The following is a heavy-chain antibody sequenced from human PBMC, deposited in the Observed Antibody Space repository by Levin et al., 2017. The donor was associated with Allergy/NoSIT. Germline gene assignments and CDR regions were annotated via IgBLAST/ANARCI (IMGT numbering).Heavy chain of an antibody. Sequence: SETLSLTCAVYGGSFSGYSWNWIRQPPGKGLEWIGEINHSGSTNFNPSLKSRVTVSVDTSKNQFSLKLNSVTAADTAVYYCARGIVVVPVASKVGMDVWGQGTTVTVSS. CDR3: ARGIVVVPVASKVGMDV. J-gene: IGHJ6*02. CDR1: GGSFSGYS. V-gene: IGHV4-34*01. D-gene: IGHD2-2*01. CDR2: INHSGST.